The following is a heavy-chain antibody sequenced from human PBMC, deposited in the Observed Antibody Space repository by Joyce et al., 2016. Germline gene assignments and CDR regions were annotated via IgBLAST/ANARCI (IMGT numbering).Heavy chain of an antibody. V-gene: IGHV3-74*01. CDR3: ARVGPNWSNDY. J-gene: IGHJ4*02. CDR1: GFTFSASW. CDR2: ITDTGTNI. D-gene: IGHD1/OR15-1a*01. Sequence: EVRLVESGGGLVQPGGSLRLSCAASGFTFSASWMHWGRQAPGKGLVGVARITDTGTNIVYEASVRGRFTVSRDNAKNTLYLEMNSLRPEDTAVYFCARVGPNWSNDYWGRGTLVTVSS.